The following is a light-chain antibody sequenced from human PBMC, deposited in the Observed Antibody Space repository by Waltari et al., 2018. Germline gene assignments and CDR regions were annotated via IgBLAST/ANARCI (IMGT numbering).Light chain of an antibody. CDR3: QQSYSTPPYT. CDR1: QSISSY. Sequence: DIQMTQSPSSLSASVGDRVTIPCRASQSISSYLNWYQQKPGKAPKLLIYAASRLQSGVPSRFSGSGSGTDFTLTISSLQPEDFATYYCQQSYSTPPYTFGQGTKLEIK. V-gene: IGKV1-39*01. CDR2: AAS. J-gene: IGKJ2*01.